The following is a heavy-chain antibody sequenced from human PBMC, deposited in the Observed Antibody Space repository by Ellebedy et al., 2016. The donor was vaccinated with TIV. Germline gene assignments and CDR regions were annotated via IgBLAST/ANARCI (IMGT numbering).Heavy chain of an antibody. CDR3: ARYCCGVPNWFDP. D-gene: IGHD2-21*01. CDR1: GSSISSKSHY. J-gene: IGHJ5*02. V-gene: IGHV4-39*01. Sequence: SETLSLTXPVSGSSISSKSHYWGWIRQPPGKGLEWIGSIYYSGSTNYNPSLKSRVTISVDTSKNQFSLKLTSVTAADTAVYYCARYCCGVPNWFDPWGQGSLVTVPS. CDR2: IYYSGST.